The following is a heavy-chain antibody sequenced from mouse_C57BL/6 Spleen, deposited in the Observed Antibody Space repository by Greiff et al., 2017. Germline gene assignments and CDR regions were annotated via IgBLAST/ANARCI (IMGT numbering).Heavy chain of an antibody. J-gene: IGHJ2*01. Sequence: QVQLKQPGAELVRPGSSVKLSCKASGYTFTSYWMDWVKQRPGQGLEWIGNIYPSDSETHYNQKFKDKATLTVDKSSSTAYMQLSSLTSEDSAVYYCARSDYGSSSDYWGQGTTLTVSS. D-gene: IGHD1-1*01. V-gene: IGHV1-61*01. CDR1: GYTFTSYW. CDR3: ARSDYGSSSDY. CDR2: IYPSDSET.